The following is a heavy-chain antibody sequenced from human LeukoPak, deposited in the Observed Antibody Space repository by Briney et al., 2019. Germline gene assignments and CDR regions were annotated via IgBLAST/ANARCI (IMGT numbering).Heavy chain of an antibody. J-gene: IGHJ3*02. V-gene: IGHV3-11*04. CDR3: ASLGYFDSGAFSPLDGFHI. D-gene: IGHD3-22*01. Sequence: PGGSLRLSCAASGFAFSDYYMSWIRQAPGKGLEWLSYISSSGNIIYSADSVKGRFAISRDNAKKSLHLQMNGLRAEDTAVYYCASLGYFDSGAFSPLDGFHIWGQGTMAAVSS. CDR2: ISSSGNII. CDR1: GFAFSDYY.